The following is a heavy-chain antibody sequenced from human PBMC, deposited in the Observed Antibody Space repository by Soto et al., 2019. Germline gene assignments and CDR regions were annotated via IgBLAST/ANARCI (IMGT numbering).Heavy chain of an antibody. CDR1: GYTFTTFG. CDR3: ARGYCSSSSCYGVDY. D-gene: IGHD2-2*01. CDR2: ISTSNGDT. Sequence: QVQLVQSGVEVKEPGASVKVSCKASGYTFTTFGISWVRQAPGQGLEWMGWISTSNGDTICAQKVEGRLTMTTDTSTSIAYMELRSLRSDDTAVYYCARGYCSSSSCYGVDYWGQGILVTVSS. J-gene: IGHJ4*02. V-gene: IGHV1-18*01.